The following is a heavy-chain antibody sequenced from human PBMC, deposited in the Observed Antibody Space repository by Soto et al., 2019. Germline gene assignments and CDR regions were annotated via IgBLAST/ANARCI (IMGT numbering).Heavy chain of an antibody. CDR2: IIPIFGTA. J-gene: IGHJ6*02. Sequence: SVKVSCKASGGTFSSYAISWVRQAPGQGLEWMGGIIPIFGTANYAQKFQGRVTITADESTSTAYMELSSLRSEDTAVYYCAREDEARGSYFLSEYYYYGMDVWGQGTTVTV. CDR1: GGTFSSYA. CDR3: AREDEARGSYFLSEYYYYGMDV. D-gene: IGHD1-26*01. V-gene: IGHV1-69*13.